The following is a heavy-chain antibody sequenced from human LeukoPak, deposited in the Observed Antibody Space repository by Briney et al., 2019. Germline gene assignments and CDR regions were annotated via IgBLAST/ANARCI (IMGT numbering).Heavy chain of an antibody. J-gene: IGHJ4*02. CDR1: GFTFSDSY. V-gene: IGHV3-11*06. CDR3: ARGGGYYFDY. Sequence: GGSLRLSCAASGFTFSDSYMNWVRQAPGKGLEWLSYISSSSSHTNYADSVKGQFTISRDNAKNSLYLQMNSLRAEDTAVYYCARGGGYYFDYWGQGTLVTVSS. CDR2: ISSSSSHT. D-gene: IGHD4-23*01.